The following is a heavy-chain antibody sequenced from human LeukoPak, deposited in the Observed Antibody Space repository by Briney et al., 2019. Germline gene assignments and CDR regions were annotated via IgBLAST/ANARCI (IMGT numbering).Heavy chain of an antibody. Sequence: SETLSLTCTVSAISGYYWSWIRQPPGKGLEWIGYIYYNGNTDYNPSLRSRVTISVDMSNNQFSLKLSSVTAADTAVYYCARLNSGYYLYYFDYWGQGTLVTVSS. CDR2: IYYNGNT. CDR3: ARLNSGYYLYYFDY. CDR1: AISGYY. J-gene: IGHJ4*02. D-gene: IGHD5-12*01. V-gene: IGHV4-59*01.